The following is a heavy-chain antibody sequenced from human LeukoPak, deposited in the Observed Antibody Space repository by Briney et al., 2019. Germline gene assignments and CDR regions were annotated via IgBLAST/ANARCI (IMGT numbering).Heavy chain of an antibody. J-gene: IGHJ4*02. CDR1: GFTFDDYG. D-gene: IGHD2-15*01. V-gene: IGHV3-20*04. Sequence: PGGSLRLSCAASGFTFDDYGMSWVRQAPGKGLEWVSGINWNGGSTGYADSVKGRFTISRDNAKNSLYLQMNSLRAEDTALYYCARVAAPYCSGGSCYPDYWGQGTLVTVSS. CDR3: ARVAAPYCSGGSCYPDY. CDR2: INWNGGST.